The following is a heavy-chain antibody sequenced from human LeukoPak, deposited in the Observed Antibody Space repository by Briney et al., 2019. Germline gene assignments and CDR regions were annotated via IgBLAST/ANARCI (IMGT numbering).Heavy chain of an antibody. V-gene: IGHV1-18*01. CDR3: ARDGRYYDSSGDEEIDY. D-gene: IGHD3-22*01. CDR1: GYTFTSYG. CDR2: ISAYNGNT. J-gene: IGHJ4*02. Sequence: ASVKVSCRASGYTFTSYGISWVRQAPGQGREGMGWISAYNGNTNYAQKLQGRVTMTTDTSTSTAYMELRSLRSDDTAVYYCARDGRYYDSSGDEEIDYWGQGTLVTVSS.